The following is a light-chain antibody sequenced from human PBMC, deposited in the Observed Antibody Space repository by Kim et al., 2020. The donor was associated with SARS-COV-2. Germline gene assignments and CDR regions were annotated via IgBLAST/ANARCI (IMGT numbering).Light chain of an antibody. CDR2: RNN. CDR1: SNNVGNQG. Sequence: QAGLTQPPSVSKGLRQTATLTCTGNSNNVGNQGAAWLQQHQGHPPKLLSYRNNNRPSGISERLSASRSGNTASPTITGLQPEDEADYYCSAWDSSLSAQVFGGGTQLTVL. V-gene: IGLV10-54*01. CDR3: SAWDSSLSAQV. J-gene: IGLJ3*02.